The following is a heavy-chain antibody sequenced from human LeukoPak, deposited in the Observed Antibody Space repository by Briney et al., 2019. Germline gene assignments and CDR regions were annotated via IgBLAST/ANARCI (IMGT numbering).Heavy chain of an antibody. Sequence: SETLSLTCAVHGGSFSGYYWSWIRQPPGKGLEWIGEINHSGSTNYNPSLKSRVTISVDTSKNQFSLKLSSVTAADTAVYYCARVLRFFIIDYWGQGTLVTVSS. V-gene: IGHV4-34*01. D-gene: IGHD3-10*01. CDR2: INHSGST. CDR3: ARVLRFFIIDY. J-gene: IGHJ4*02. CDR1: GGSFSGYY.